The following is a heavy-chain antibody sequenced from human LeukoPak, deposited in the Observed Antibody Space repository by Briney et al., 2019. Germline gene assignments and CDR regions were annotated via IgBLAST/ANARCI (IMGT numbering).Heavy chain of an antibody. CDR3: ARDRSSGWYDY. V-gene: IGHV3-23*01. CDR1: GFTFSVYG. Sequence: GGSLRLSCAASGFTFSVYGMSWVRQAPGKGLEWVSAISGDGTYYADSVKGRFTISRDNSKDTLYLQMNSLRAEDTAVYYCARDRSSGWYDYWGQGTLVTVSS. CDR2: ISGDGT. J-gene: IGHJ4*02. D-gene: IGHD6-19*01.